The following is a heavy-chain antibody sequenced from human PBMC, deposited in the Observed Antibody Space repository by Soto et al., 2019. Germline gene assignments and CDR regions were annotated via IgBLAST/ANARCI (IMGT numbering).Heavy chain of an antibody. CDR1: GLTFSSYE. CDR3: AKGAAGQTNNWFDP. D-gene: IGHD6-13*01. V-gene: IGHV3-23*01. CDR2: ISSGGST. Sequence: GGSLRLSCAASGLTFSSYEMNWVRQAPGKGLEWVSYISSGGSTYYADSVKGRFTISRDNSKNTLYLQMNSLRAEDTAVYYCAKGAAGQTNNWFDPWGQGTLVTVSS. J-gene: IGHJ5*02.